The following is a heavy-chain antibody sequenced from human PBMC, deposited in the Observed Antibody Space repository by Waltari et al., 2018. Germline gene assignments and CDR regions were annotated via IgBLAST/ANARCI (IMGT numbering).Heavy chain of an antibody. CDR1: GYTFTSND. J-gene: IGHJ6*02. CDR2: MKPDSGNT. Sequence: QVQLVQPGAEVKKPGAPVKVSCKASGYTFTSNDINWVRQASGQGLEWMGWMKPDSGNTGYAQKFQGRVTMTRNTSISTAYMELSSLRSEDTAVYYCARGGMRRPYYYGMDVWGQGTTVTVSS. V-gene: IGHV1-8*01. D-gene: IGHD2-8*01. CDR3: ARGGMRRPYYYGMDV.